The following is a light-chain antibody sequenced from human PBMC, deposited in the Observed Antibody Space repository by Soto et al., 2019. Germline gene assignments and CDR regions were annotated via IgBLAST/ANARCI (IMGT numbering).Light chain of an antibody. V-gene: IGKV3-11*01. CDR3: QQRSNWPLT. Sequence: EIVLTQSPATLSLSPGERATLSCRASQSVSSYLAWYQQKPGQAPRLLIYDASNRATGIPARFSGSGSETDFTLTISSLEPEDFAFYYCQQRSNWPLTFGPGTKVDIK. J-gene: IGKJ3*01. CDR2: DAS. CDR1: QSVSSY.